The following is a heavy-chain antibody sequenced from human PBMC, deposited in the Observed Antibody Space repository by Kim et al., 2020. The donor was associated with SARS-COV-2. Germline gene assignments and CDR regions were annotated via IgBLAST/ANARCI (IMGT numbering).Heavy chain of an antibody. Sequence: STNYNPSLKSRVTISVDTSKNQFCLKLSSVTAANTAVYYCSRNEDAFDIWGQGTMVTVSS. V-gene: IGHV4-34*01. CDR2: ST. J-gene: IGHJ3*02. CDR3: SRNEDAFDI.